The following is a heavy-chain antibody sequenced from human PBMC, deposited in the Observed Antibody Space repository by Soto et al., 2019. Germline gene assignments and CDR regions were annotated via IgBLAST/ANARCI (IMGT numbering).Heavy chain of an antibody. Sequence: ASVKVSCKAPGYTFTSYYMHWVRQAPGQGPEWMGIINPSGGSTSYAQKFQGRVTMTRDTSTSTVYMELSSLRSEDTAVYYCARGAWHYYYGMDVWGQGTTVTVSS. CDR3: ARGAWHYYYGMDV. CDR2: INPSGGST. CDR1: GYTFTSYY. J-gene: IGHJ6*02. V-gene: IGHV1-46*01.